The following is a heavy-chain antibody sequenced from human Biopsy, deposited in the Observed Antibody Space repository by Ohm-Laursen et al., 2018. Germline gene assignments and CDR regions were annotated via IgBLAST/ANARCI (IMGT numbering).Heavy chain of an antibody. J-gene: IGHJ4*02. V-gene: IGHV1-2*02. Sequence: SVKVSCNASGFSFTGYYIHWVRQAPGQGLEWMGWISPKSGGTNYAQKFQGNITMTKNTSMSTAYMEMSRLRSDDTAVYYCALQSVAQMKNFDYWGQGTLVTVSS. CDR1: GFSFTGYY. D-gene: IGHD6-19*01. CDR3: ALQSVAQMKNFDY. CDR2: ISPKSGGT.